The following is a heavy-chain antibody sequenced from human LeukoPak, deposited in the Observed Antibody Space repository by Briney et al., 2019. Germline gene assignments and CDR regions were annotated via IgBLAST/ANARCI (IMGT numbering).Heavy chain of an antibody. D-gene: IGHD2-15*01. Sequence: GGSLRLSCAASGFSFSNFAMTWVRQAPGKGLEWEAVISYDGSNKYYADSVKGRFTISRDNSKNTLYLQMNSLRAEDTAVYYCAKDRDSCFDYWGQGTLVTVSS. J-gene: IGHJ4*02. CDR3: AKDRDSCFDY. V-gene: IGHV3-30*18. CDR1: GFSFSNFA. CDR2: ISYDGSNK.